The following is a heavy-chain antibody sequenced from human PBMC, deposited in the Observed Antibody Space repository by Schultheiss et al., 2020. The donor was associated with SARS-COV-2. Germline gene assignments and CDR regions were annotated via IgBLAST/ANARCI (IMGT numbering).Heavy chain of an antibody. Sequence: GGSLRLSCAVSGLTFDNYWMHWVRQAPGKGPEWVSRMNEDGSITTYADSVKGRFTISRDNAKKTLYLQMNNLRPEDTAVYYCARDLVGASDYWGQGTLVTVSS. CDR1: GLTFDNYW. D-gene: IGHD1-26*01. CDR3: ARDLVGASDY. CDR2: MNEDGSIT. V-gene: IGHV3-74*01. J-gene: IGHJ4*02.